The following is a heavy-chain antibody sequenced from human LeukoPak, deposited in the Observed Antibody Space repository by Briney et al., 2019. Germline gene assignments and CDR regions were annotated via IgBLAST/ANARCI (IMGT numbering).Heavy chain of an antibody. CDR3: ARGSPLQRGGGYFDY. Sequence: SETLSLTCAVYGGSFSGYYWSWIRQPPGKGLEWIGEINHSGSTNYNPSLKSRVTISVDTSKNQFSLKLSSVTAADTAVYYCARGSPLQRGGGYFDYWGQGTLVTVSS. D-gene: IGHD1-1*01. CDR1: GGSFSGYY. J-gene: IGHJ4*02. V-gene: IGHV4-34*01. CDR2: INHSGST.